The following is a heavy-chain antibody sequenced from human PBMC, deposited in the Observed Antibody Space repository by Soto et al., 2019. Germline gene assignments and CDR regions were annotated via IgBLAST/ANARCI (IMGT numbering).Heavy chain of an antibody. CDR3: AVNTGFDY. V-gene: IGHV4-39*01. J-gene: IGHJ4*02. CDR2: IYYSGST. CDR1: GGSISSSSYY. D-gene: IGHD1-1*01. Sequence: SETLSLTCTVSGGSISSSSYYWGWIRQPPGKGLEWIGSIYYSGSTYYNPSLKSRVTISVDTSKNQFSLKLSSVTAADTAVYYCAVNTGFDYWAREPWSPSPQ.